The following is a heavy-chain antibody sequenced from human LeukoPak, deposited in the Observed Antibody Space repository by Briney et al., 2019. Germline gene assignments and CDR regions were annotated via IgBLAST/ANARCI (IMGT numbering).Heavy chain of an antibody. D-gene: IGHD6-19*01. V-gene: IGHV3-7*05. CDR1: GFTFSSYW. CDR3: AGGWYRYYFDY. J-gene: IGHJ4*02. Sequence: GGSLRLSCAASGFTFSSYWMSWVRQAPGKGLEWVANIKQDGSEKYYVDSAKGRFTISRDNAKNSLYLQMNSLRAEDTAVYYCAGGWYRYYFDYWGQGTLVTVSS. CDR2: IKQDGSEK.